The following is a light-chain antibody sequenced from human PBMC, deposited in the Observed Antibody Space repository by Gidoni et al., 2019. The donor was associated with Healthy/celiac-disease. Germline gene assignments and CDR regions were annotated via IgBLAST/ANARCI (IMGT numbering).Light chain of an antibody. CDR1: QSVLYSSNNKNY. CDR2: WAS. V-gene: IGKV4-1*01. CDR3: QQYYSTPT. Sequence: DIVTTQSPDSLAVSLGERATIHCKSSQSVLYSSNNKNYLAWYQQTPGQPPKLLIYWASTRESGVPDRVSGSGSGTDFTLTISSLQAEDVAVYYCQQYYSTPTFGQXTKVEIK. J-gene: IGKJ1*01.